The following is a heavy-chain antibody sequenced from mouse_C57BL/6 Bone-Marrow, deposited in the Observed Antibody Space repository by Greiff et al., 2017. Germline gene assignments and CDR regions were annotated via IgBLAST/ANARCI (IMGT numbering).Heavy chain of an antibody. V-gene: IGHV1-82*01. Sequence: QVQLKQSGPELVKPGASVKISCKASGYAFSSSWMNWVKQRPGKGLEWIGRIYPGDGDTNYNGKFKGKATLTADKSSSTAYMQLSSLTSEDSAVYFCARQLRLRKAYWGQGTLVTVSA. CDR1: GYAFSSSW. CDR2: IYPGDGDT. CDR3: ARQLRLRKAY. D-gene: IGHD3-2*02. J-gene: IGHJ3*01.